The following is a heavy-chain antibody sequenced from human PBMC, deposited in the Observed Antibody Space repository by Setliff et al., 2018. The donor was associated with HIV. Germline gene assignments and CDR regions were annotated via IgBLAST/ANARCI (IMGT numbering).Heavy chain of an antibody. D-gene: IGHD1-26*01. CDR1: GFTVSGNY. Sequence: GGSLRLSCAASGFTVSGNYITWVRQAPGKGLEWVSVTYSGGTTNYADSVKGRFTVSRDSSKNMLFLQMNSLTPEDTAIYYCAKPTSGLYPRSFDSWGQGTKVTASS. J-gene: IGHJ3*01. V-gene: IGHV3-53*01. CDR2: TYSGGTT. CDR3: AKPTSGLYPRSFDS.